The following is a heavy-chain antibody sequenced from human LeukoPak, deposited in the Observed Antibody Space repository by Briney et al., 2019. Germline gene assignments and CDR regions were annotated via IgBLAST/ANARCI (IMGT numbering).Heavy chain of an antibody. V-gene: IGHV1-18*01. D-gene: IGHD1-26*01. J-gene: IGHJ3*02. Sequence: GASVKVSCKASGYTFTSYGISWVRQAPGQGLEWMGWISAYNGNTNYAQKLQGRVTMTTDTSTSTAYMELRSLRSDDTAVYYCARDLGEIAPGGLYAFDIWGQGTMVTVSS. CDR3: ARDLGEIAPGGLYAFDI. CDR1: GYTFTSYG. CDR2: ISAYNGNT.